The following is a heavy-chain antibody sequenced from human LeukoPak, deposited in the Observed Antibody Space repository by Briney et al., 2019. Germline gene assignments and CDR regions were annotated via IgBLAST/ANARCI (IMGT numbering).Heavy chain of an antibody. CDR1: GGTFSSNV. D-gene: IGHD6-13*01. CDR2: VIPIIGTP. J-gene: IGHJ4*02. Sequence: SVKVSCKASGGTFSSNVISWVRQAPGQGLEWMGRVIPIIGTPDYAQKFQGRVTITADKSTNTAYMELTSLKSDDTAVYYCARAGGSSWYVSLYYWGQGTLVTVSS. V-gene: IGHV1-69*04. CDR3: ARAGGSSWYVSLYY.